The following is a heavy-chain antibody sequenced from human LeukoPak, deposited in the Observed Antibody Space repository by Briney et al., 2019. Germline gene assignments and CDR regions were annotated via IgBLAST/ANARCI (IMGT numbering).Heavy chain of an antibody. CDR1: GYPFTTYE. D-gene: IGHD1-14*01. Sequence: ASVKVSCKTSGYPFTTYEINWVRQAAGQGLEWMGWVHPDSGNTDYAQKFRGRVTMTRDTSISTAYMELSSLRSDDTAVYFCARGPRNDPWGQGTLVTVSS. J-gene: IGHJ5*02. V-gene: IGHV1-8*01. CDR2: VHPDSGNT. CDR3: ARGPRNDP.